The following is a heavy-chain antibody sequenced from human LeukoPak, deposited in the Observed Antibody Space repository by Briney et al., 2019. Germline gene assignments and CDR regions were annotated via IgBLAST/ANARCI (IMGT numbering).Heavy chain of an antibody. V-gene: IGHV3-30*18. J-gene: IGHJ4*02. CDR2: ISYDGSNK. D-gene: IGHD3-10*01. Sequence: GGSLRLSCAASGFTFSSYGMHWVRQAPGKGLEWVAVISYDGSNKYYADSVKGRFTISRDNSKNTLHLQMNSLRAEDTAVYYCAKVVSGRGGPFHYWGQGTLVTVSS. CDR3: AKVVSGRGGPFHY. CDR1: GFTFSSYG.